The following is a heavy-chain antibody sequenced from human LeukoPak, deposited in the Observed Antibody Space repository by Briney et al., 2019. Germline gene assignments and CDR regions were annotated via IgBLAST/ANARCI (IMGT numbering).Heavy chain of an antibody. CDR3: AREGDSSSVGWFDP. CDR1: GYSISSGYY. CDR2: IYHSGRT. D-gene: IGHD6-13*01. J-gene: IGHJ5*02. Sequence: SETLSLTCTVSGYSISSGYYWGWIRQPPGQGLEWIGSIYHSGRTYYNPSLKSRVTISVDTSKNQFSLKLSSVTAADTAVYYCAREGDSSSVGWFDPWGQGTLVTVSS. V-gene: IGHV4-38-2*02.